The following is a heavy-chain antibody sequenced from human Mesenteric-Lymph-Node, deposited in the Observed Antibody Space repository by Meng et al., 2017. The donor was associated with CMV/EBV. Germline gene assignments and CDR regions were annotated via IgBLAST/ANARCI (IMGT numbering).Heavy chain of an antibody. CDR3: ARGYEGTGFYPPFDS. CDR2: ISGTGAST. V-gene: IGHV3-23*01. Sequence: GESLKISCEASGFTFSSYALSWVRQAPGKGLEWVSGISGTGASTYYADSVEGRFTISRDNSKNTLYLKLNTLRAEDTAVYYCARGYEGTGFYPPFDSWGQGTLVTVSS. D-gene: IGHD3-9*01. CDR1: GFTFSSYA. J-gene: IGHJ4*02.